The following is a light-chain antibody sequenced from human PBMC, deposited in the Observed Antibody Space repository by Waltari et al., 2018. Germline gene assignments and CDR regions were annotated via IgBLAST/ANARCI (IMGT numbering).Light chain of an antibody. Sequence: QSALTQPASVSGSPGQSITISCTGTSSDVGGYNYVSWYQQHPGKAPKLMIYDVSNRPSGVSNRLSGSKSSNTASLTISGLQAEDEADYYCSSYISSSTLELFGGGTSLTVL. CDR1: SSDVGGYNY. CDR2: DVS. J-gene: IGLJ2*01. CDR3: SSYISSSTLEL. V-gene: IGLV2-14*03.